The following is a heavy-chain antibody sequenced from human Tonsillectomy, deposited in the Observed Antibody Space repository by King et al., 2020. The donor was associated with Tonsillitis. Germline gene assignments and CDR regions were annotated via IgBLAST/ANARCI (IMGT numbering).Heavy chain of an antibody. CDR3: ARESNTGWGYYAEYFQH. Sequence: QLVQSGGGVVQPGRSLRLACAASGFTFTTYGMHWVRQAPGKGLEWMAKISYDGSDKSYADSVKGRFTISRDNSKNTLYLQMNSLRAEDTAVYYCARESNTGWGYYAEYFQHWGQGTLVTVSS. CDR1: GFTFTTYG. CDR2: ISYDGSDK. V-gene: IGHV3-30*04. J-gene: IGHJ1*01. D-gene: IGHD2-15*01.